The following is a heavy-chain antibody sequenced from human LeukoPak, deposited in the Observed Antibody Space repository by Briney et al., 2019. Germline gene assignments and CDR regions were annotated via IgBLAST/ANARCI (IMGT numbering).Heavy chain of an antibody. CDR3: ARGGSSMVRGLRNAFDI. Sequence: PSETLSLTCTVSGGSISSYYWSWIRQPPGKGLEWIGYIYYSGSTNYNPSLKSRVTISVDTSKNQFSLTLSSVTAADTAVYYCARGGSSMVRGLRNAFDIWGQGTVVTVSS. CDR1: GGSISSYY. CDR2: IYYSGST. J-gene: IGHJ3*02. V-gene: IGHV4-59*12. D-gene: IGHD3-10*01.